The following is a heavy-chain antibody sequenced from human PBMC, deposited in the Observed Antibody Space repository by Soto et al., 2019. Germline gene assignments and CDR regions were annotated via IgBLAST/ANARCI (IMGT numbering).Heavy chain of an antibody. Sequence: GGALRLSCAASGFTFSSYWMHWVRQAPGKGLVWVSRINSDGSSTSYADSVKGRFTISRDNAKNTLYLQMNSLRAEDTAVYYCARERYYDFWSGYYNHYGMDVWGQGTTVTVSS. CDR3: ARERYYDFWSGYYNHYGMDV. CDR2: INSDGSST. J-gene: IGHJ6*02. CDR1: GFTFSSYW. V-gene: IGHV3-74*01. D-gene: IGHD3-3*01.